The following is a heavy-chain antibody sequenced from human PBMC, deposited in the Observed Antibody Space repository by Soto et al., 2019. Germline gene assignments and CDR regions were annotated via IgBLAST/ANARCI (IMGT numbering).Heavy chain of an antibody. CDR2: IWYDGTNK. D-gene: IGHD3-10*01. CDR3: ARDITRVRGVIARYYYGLDV. J-gene: IGHJ6*01. V-gene: IGHV3-33*01. CDR1: GFTFSSYG. Sequence: QVQLVESGGGVVQPGRSLRLSCAASGFTFSSYGMHWVRQAPGKGLEWVAVIWYDGTNKYYADSVKGRFTISRDNSKTTLYLKKTSLRAEDTAVYYCARDITRVRGVIARYYYGLDVWGQGTTVTVSS.